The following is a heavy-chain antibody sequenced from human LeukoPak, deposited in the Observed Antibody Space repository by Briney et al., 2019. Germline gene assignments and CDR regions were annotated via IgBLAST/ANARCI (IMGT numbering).Heavy chain of an antibody. Sequence: GESLKISCKGSGYSFTSNWIGWVRQVPGKGLECMGIIYPGDSDTKYSPSFQGQVTISADKSISTAYLQWSSLKASDTAMYYCARQVNGSNFDYWGQGTLVTVSS. CDR1: GYSFTSNW. CDR3: ARQVNGSNFDY. J-gene: IGHJ4*02. D-gene: IGHD6-13*01. CDR2: IYPGDSDT. V-gene: IGHV5-51*01.